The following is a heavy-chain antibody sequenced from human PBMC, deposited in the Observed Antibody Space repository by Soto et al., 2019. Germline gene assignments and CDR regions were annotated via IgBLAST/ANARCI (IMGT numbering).Heavy chain of an antibody. J-gene: IGHJ6*02. CDR3: ARPMVAVAGTGGLDV. V-gene: IGHV3-74*01. Sequence: EVQLVESGGGLVQPGGSLRLSCAASGFTFSNSWMHWVRQAPGKGLVWVSRIDSDGSSTVYADSVKGRFTISRDNAKNPLYRQMNSLRADDTAVYYCARPMVAVAGTGGLDVWGQGTTVTVSS. CDR2: IDSDGSST. D-gene: IGHD6-19*01. CDR1: GFTFSNSW.